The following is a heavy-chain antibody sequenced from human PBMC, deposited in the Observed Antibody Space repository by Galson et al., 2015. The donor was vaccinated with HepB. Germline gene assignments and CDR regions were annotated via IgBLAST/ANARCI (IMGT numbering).Heavy chain of an antibody. CDR3: AILTYYYGSGSYYRRLNGDDY. D-gene: IGHD3-10*01. CDR1: GGSFSGYY. J-gene: IGHJ4*02. V-gene: IGHV4-34*01. Sequence: LSLTCAVYGGSFSGYYWSWIRQPPGKGLEWIGEINHSGSTNYNPSLKSRVTISVDTSKNQFSLKLSSVTAADTAVYYCAILTYYYGSGSYYRRLNGDDYWGQGTLVTVSS. CDR2: INHSGST.